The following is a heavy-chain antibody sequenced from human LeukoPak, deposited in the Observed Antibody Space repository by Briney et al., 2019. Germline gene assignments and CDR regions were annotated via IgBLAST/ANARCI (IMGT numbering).Heavy chain of an antibody. V-gene: IGHV3-30-3*01. CDR3: ARDLLDCGGPRCTDF. J-gene: IGHJ4*02. CDR2: ISDDGSDT. D-gene: IGHD2-21*01. CDR1: GFAFDIYR. Sequence: GGSLRLSCAVSGFAFDIYRMHWVRQAPGKGLEWVSLISDDGSDTYYSDSVKGRFTISRDNSKKILYLQMDSLRTEDTAVYYCARDLLDCGGPRCTDFGGQGTLVTVSS.